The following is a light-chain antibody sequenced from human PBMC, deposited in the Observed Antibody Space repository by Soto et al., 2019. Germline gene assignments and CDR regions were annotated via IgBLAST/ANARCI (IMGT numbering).Light chain of an antibody. Sequence: QLVLTQSPSASASLGASVKLTCTLSSGHSSHAVAWYQQQPEKSPRYLMKVNSDGSHTKGDGIPDRFSGSSSGAERYVTISSLQSEDEADYYCQTWDTAYGVFGGGTKLTVL. CDR1: SGHSSHA. V-gene: IGLV4-69*01. J-gene: IGLJ3*02. CDR3: QTWDTAYGV. CDR2: VNSDGSH.